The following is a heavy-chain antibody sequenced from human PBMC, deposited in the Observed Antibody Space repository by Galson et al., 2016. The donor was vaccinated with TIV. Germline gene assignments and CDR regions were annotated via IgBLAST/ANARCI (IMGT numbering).Heavy chain of an antibody. CDR1: GFSFDEYA. Sequence: SLRLSCAASGFSFDEYAMHWVRQAAGKGLEWVAGITRNSANIGYADSVKGRFTVSRDNAKKSLYLQMNSLRTEDTALYYCVKTNIYLDLLVADGAFDIWGQGTMVAVS. J-gene: IGHJ3*02. V-gene: IGHV3-9*01. D-gene: IGHD3-10*01. CDR3: VKTNIYLDLLVADGAFDI. CDR2: ITRNSANI.